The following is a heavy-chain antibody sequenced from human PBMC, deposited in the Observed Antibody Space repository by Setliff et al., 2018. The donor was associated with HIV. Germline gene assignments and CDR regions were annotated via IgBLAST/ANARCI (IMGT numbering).Heavy chain of an antibody. CDR2: ISNSGSTK. CDR3: ARDYLSSSTRYYYYGMDV. J-gene: IGHJ6*02. Sequence: GGSLRLSCAASGFSFSLFAMHWVRQAPGKGLEWVAVISNSGSTKDYADSVKGRFTISRDNSRNTLYLEMNRLRADDTAVYYCARDYLSSSTRYYYYGMDVWGQGTLVTVSS. V-gene: IGHV3-30-3*01. CDR1: GFSFSLFA. D-gene: IGHD6-6*01.